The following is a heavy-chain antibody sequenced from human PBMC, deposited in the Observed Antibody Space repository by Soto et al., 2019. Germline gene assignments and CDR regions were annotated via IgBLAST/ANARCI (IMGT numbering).Heavy chain of an antibody. J-gene: IGHJ3*02. D-gene: IGHD2-21*02. CDR3: ALILARAYCGRDCLSHAFDI. V-gene: IGHV3-30-3*01. Sequence: GGSLRLSCTASGCTLRSHAMRCVRQAPGKGLEYVTVISYDGSNKYYADSVKGRFTISRDNSNNTLYLQMNSLRDEDTAVYYCALILARAYCGRDCLSHAFDICGQATMVTVSS. CDR2: ISYDGSNK. CDR1: GCTLRSHA.